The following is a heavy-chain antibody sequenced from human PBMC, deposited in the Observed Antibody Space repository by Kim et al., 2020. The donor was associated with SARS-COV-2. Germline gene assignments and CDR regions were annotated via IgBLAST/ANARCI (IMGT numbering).Heavy chain of an antibody. CDR2: ISYDGSNK. Sequence: GGSLRLSCAASGFTFSSYAMHWVRQAPGKGLEWVAVISYDGSNKYYADSVKGRFTISRDNSKNTLYLQMNSLRAEDTAVYYCARDTDIRRVGATPAFDYWGQGTLVTVSS. CDR1: GFTFSSYA. D-gene: IGHD1-26*01. J-gene: IGHJ4*02. CDR3: ARDTDIRRVGATPAFDY. V-gene: IGHV3-30-3*01.